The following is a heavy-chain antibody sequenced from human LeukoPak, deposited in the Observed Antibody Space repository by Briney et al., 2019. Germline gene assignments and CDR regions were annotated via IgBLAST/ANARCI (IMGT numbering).Heavy chain of an antibody. CDR2: INPNSGGT. D-gene: IGHD2-8*01. CDR3: ARDRRANGVRYFY. V-gene: IGHV1-2*02. CDR1: GYTFTGYY. Sequence: ASVKVSCEASGYTFTGYYMHWVRQGPGQGLEWMGWINPNSGGTNYAQKFQGRVTMTRDTSISTAYMELSRLRSDDTAVYYCARDRRANGVRYFYWGQGTLVTVSS. J-gene: IGHJ4*02.